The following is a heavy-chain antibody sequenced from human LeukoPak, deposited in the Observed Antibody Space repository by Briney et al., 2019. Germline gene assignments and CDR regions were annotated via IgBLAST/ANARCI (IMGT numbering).Heavy chain of an antibody. V-gene: IGHV3-74*01. D-gene: IGHD6-19*01. CDR2: VNSVGRST. J-gene: IGHJ4*02. CDR1: GFIFSSRW. Sequence: PGGSLRLSCAASGFIFSSRWMHWVRQAPGKGLVWVSRVNSVGRSTNYADFVKGRFAISRDNAKNTLYLQMNSLRAEDTAVYYCARGDSSGWYLLDFWGQGILVTVSS. CDR3: ARGDSSGWYLLDF.